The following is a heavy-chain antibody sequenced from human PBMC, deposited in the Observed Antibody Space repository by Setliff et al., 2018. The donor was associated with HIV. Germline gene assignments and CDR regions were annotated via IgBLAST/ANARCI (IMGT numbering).Heavy chain of an antibody. CDR1: GFIFSKSC. CDR2: ISRSSDSA. J-gene: IGHJ4*02. V-gene: IGHV3-23*01. Sequence: PGESLKISCAASGFIFSKSCMSWVRQAPGKGLEWVSTISRSSDSAYYADSVKGRFTISRDNSKNTLYLQMNSLRVEDTAVYYCAKDRGDSDYWGQGTLVTVSS. D-gene: IGHD3-10*01. CDR3: AKDRGDSDY.